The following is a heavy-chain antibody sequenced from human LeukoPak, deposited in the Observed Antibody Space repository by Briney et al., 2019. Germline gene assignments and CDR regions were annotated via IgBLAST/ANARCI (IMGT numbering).Heavy chain of an antibody. D-gene: IGHD4-11*01. Sequence: GGSLRLSCAASEFIFSNYGMNWVRQAPGKGLEWVSYISSNSRTINYADSVRCRFTISRDNAKNSLYLQMNSLRVEDTAVYYCARGGYSRPDYWGQGTLVTVSS. CDR1: EFIFSNYG. J-gene: IGHJ4*02. V-gene: IGHV3-48*01. CDR2: ISSNSRTI. CDR3: ARGGYSRPDY.